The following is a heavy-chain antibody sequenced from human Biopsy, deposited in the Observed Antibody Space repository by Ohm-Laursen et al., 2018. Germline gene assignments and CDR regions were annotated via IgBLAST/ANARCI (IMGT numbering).Heavy chain of an antibody. D-gene: IGHD3-22*01. V-gene: IGHV3-9*01. CDR1: GFTFEDYA. Sequence: TLSLTCAASGFTFEDYAMHWARQVPGKGLEWVSGISWSSAHIDYADSVKGRFTISRDNAKKSLYLQMNSPRAEDTALYYCVKATASYDSRGYYYDYWGQGTLVTVSS. CDR2: ISWSSAHI. J-gene: IGHJ4*02. CDR3: VKATASYDSRGYYYDY.